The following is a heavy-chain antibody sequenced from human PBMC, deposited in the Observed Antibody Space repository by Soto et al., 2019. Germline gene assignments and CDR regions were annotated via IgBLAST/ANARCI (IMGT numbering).Heavy chain of an antibody. CDR1: GYTFTGYY. CDR2: INPNSGGT. Sequence: QVQLVQSGAEVKKPGASVKVSCKASGYTFTGYYMHWVRQAPGQGLEWMGWINPNSGGTNYAQKFQGWVTMTRDTSISTAYMELSRLRSDDTAVYYCAREATIFGVVPPGGAFDIWGQGTMVTVSS. J-gene: IGHJ3*02. D-gene: IGHD3-3*01. CDR3: AREATIFGVVPPGGAFDI. V-gene: IGHV1-2*04.